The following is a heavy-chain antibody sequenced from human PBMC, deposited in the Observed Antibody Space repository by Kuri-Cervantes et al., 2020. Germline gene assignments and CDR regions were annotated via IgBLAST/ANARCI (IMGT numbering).Heavy chain of an antibody. V-gene: IGHV4-4*07. CDR2: IYTSGST. D-gene: IGHD2-2*01. CDR1: GGSISSYY. CDR3: ARPRSTSSRGWFDP. J-gene: IGHJ5*02. Sequence: SETLSLTCTVSGGSISSYYWSWIRQPAGKGLEWIGRIYTSGSTNYNPSLKSRVTMSVDTSKNQFSLKLSSVTAADTAVYYCARPRSTSSRGWFDPWGQGTLVTVSS.